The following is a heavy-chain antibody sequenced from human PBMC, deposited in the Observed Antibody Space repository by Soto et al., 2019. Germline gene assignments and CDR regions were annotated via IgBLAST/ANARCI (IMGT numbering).Heavy chain of an antibody. J-gene: IGHJ4*02. Sequence: GASVKFSCKASGGTFSSYSISWVRQAPGQGLEWMGGIIRIFGTANYAQKFQGRVTITADESTSTAYMELSRLRSEDTAVYYCARDLGAQDLGDYWGQGTLVT. D-gene: IGHD1-26*01. CDR1: GGTFSSYS. CDR3: ARDLGAQDLGDY. CDR2: IIRIFGTA. V-gene: IGHV1-69*13.